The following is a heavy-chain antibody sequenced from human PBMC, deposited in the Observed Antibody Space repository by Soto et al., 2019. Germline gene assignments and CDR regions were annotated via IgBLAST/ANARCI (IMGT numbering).Heavy chain of an antibody. Sequence: VASVKVSCKASGYTFSSYGFSWVRQAPGQGLEWMGWISAYNGNRNYAQKLQGRVTMTTDTSTSTTYMELRSLRSDDTAVYYCARGADTFDIWGQGTMVTVSS. J-gene: IGHJ3*02. CDR1: GYTFSSYG. V-gene: IGHV1-18*01. CDR2: ISAYNGNR. CDR3: ARGADTFDI.